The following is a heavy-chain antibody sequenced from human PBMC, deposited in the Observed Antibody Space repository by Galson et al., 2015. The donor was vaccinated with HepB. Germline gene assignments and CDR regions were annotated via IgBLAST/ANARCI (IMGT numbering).Heavy chain of an antibody. J-gene: IGHJ5*02. CDR2: ISYDGSNK. D-gene: IGHD4-17*01. Sequence: SLRLSCAASGFTFSSYAMHWVRQAPGKGLEWVAVISYDGSNKYYADSVKGRFTISRDNSKHTLYLQMNSLRAEDTAVYYCARDPDEYGAWGQGTLVTVSS. CDR3: ARDPDEYGA. CDR1: GFTFSSYA. V-gene: IGHV3-30*04.